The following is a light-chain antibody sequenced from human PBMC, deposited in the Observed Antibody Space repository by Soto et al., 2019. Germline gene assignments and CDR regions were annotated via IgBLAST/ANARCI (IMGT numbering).Light chain of an antibody. J-gene: IGKJ1*01. CDR3: QQYNNLPRT. CDR2: GAS. V-gene: IGKV3-15*01. CDR1: QSVSRT. Sequence: EIVMTQSPATLSVSPGERATLSCRAIQSVSRTLAWYRQKPGQAPRLLIYGASTRATGIPARFSGSGSGTDFTLTISSLQSEDFAVYYCQQYNNLPRTFGQGTKVEIK.